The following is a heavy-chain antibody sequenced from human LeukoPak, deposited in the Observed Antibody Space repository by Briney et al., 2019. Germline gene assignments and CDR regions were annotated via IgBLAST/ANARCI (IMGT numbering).Heavy chain of an antibody. CDR2: INHSGST. J-gene: IGHJ4*02. D-gene: IGHD5-18*01. CDR3: ARKTATVTCFDY. V-gene: IGHV4-34*01. Sequence: PSETLSLTCAVYGGSFSGYYWSWIRQPPGKGLEWIGEINHSGSTNYNPSLKSRVTISVDTSKNQFSLKLSSVTAADTAVYYCARKTATVTCFDYWGQGTLVTVSS. CDR1: GGSFSGYY.